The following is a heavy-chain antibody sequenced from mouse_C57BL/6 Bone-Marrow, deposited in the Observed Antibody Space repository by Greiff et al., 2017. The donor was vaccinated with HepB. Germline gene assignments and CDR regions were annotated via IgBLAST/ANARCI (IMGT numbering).Heavy chain of an antibody. Sequence: EVQVVESGGGLVKPGGSLKLSCAASGFTFSSYTMSWVRQTPEKRLEWVATISGGGGNTYSPDSVKGRFTISRDNAKNTLYLQMSSLRSEDTALYYCARHKDYGSSYDWYFDVWGTGTTVTVSS. D-gene: IGHD1-1*01. CDR1: GFTFSSYT. J-gene: IGHJ1*03. V-gene: IGHV5-9*01. CDR2: ISGGGGNT. CDR3: ARHKDYGSSYDWYFDV.